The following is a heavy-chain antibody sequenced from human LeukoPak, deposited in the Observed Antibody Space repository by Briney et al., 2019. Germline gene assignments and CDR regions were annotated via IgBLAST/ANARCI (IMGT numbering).Heavy chain of an antibody. CDR1: GGSISSYY. Sequence: SETLSLTCTVSGGSISSYYWSWVRQPPGKGLEWIGFVYYTGSTNYSPSLKSRVTISVDTSKNQFSLQLNSVTPEDTAVYYCARGGLISLANTPLGAFDIWGQGTMVSVSS. CDR3: ARGGLISLANTPLGAFDI. D-gene: IGHD3/OR15-3a*01. V-gene: IGHV4-59*12. J-gene: IGHJ3*02. CDR2: VYYTGST.